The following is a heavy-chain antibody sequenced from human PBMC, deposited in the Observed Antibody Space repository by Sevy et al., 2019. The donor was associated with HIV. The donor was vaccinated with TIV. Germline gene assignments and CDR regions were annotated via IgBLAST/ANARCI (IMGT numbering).Heavy chain of an antibody. CDR1: GFTFSSYS. D-gene: IGHD2-21*02. CDR2: ISSSSSYI. CDR3: ARGGIRGDHDAFDI. V-gene: IGHV3-21*01. J-gene: IGHJ3*02. Sequence: GGSLRLSCAASGFTFSSYSMNWVRQAPGKGLEWVSSISSSSSYIYYADSVKGRFTISRDNAKNSLYLQMNSLRAEDTAVYYWARGGIRGDHDAFDIWGQGTMVTVSS.